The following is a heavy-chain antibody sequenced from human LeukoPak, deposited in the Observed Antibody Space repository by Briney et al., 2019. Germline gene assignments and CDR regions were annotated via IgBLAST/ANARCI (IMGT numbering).Heavy chain of an antibody. D-gene: IGHD2-2*01. CDR2: INPNSGGT. Sequence: ASVKVSCKASGYAFICYNMHWMRQAPGQGLEWMGWINPNSGGTNYAQKFQGRVTMTRDTSISTAYMELSRLRSDDTAVYYCARSFSLVLPAAMCYWGQGTLVTVSS. CDR3: ARSFSLVLPAAMCY. V-gene: IGHV1-2*02. CDR1: GYAFICYN. J-gene: IGHJ4*02.